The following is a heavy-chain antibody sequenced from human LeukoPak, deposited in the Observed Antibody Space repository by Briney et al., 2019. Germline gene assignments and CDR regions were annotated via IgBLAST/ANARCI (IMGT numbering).Heavy chain of an antibody. V-gene: IGHV4-59*11. D-gene: IGHD3-3*01. CDR1: GGSISSHY. CDR3: ARASYDFWSGYYTSGTFDY. J-gene: IGHJ4*02. CDR2: IYYSGST. Sequence: SETLSLTCTVSGGSISSHYWSWIRQPPGKGLEWIGYIYYSGSTNYDPSLKSRVTISVDTSKNQFSLKLSSVTAADTAVYYCARASYDFWSGYYTSGTFDYWGQGTLVTVSS.